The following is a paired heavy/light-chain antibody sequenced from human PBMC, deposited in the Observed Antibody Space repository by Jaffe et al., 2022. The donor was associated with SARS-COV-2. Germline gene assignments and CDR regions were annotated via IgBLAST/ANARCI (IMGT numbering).Light chain of an antibody. Sequence: SSELTQDPAVSVALGQTVRITCQGDSLRRYFVSWYQQKPGQAPVVVMYGETNRPSGVPDRFSGSSSGMTSSLTITGAQAEDEADYYCCSRDSNGDRVVFGGGTKLTVL. J-gene: IGLJ2*01. CDR3: CSRDSNGDRVV. V-gene: IGLV3-19*01. CDR1: SLRRYF. CDR2: GET.
Heavy chain of an antibody. CDR2: VNGANGYT. V-gene: IGHV1-3*01. Sequence: QVQLVQSGAEVKKPGASVRVSCKTSGYTFTTYSVHWVRQAPGQRLEWMGCVNGANGYTKYSQKFQGRVTITRDTSATTAYLDVGSLRSEDTAIFYCARERELPRGSGIYLFDYWGQGTLVTVSS. CDR3: ARERELPRGSGIYLFDY. J-gene: IGHJ4*02. CDR1: GYTFTTYS. D-gene: IGHD3-10*01.